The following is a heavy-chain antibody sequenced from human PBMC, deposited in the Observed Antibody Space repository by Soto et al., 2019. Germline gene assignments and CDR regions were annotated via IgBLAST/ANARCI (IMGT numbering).Heavy chain of an antibody. D-gene: IGHD4-4*01. J-gene: IGHJ6*02. CDR3: ARGRTVTTNYYYYYGMDV. V-gene: IGHV1-69*01. CDR1: GGTFSSYA. Sequence: QVQLVQSGAEVKKPGSSVKVSCKASGGTFSSYAISWVRQAPGQGLEWMGGIIPIFGTANYAQKFQGRVTITADESTSTAYMELSSLRSEDTAVYYCARGRTVTTNYYYYYGMDVWDQGTTVTVSS. CDR2: IIPIFGTA.